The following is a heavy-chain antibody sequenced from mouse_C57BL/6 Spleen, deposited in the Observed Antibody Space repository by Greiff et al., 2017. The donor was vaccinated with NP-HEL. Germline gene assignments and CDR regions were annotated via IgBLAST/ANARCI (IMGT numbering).Heavy chain of an antibody. CDR1: GFTFSDYY. V-gene: IGHV5-16*01. CDR2: INYDGSST. J-gene: IGHJ2*01. CDR3: ARADGFLFDY. D-gene: IGHD2-3*01. Sequence: EVNLVESEGGLVQPGSSMKLSCTASGFTFSDYYMAWVRQVPEKGLEWVANINYDGSSTYYLDSLKSRFIISRDNTKNILYLQMSSLKSEDTATYYCARADGFLFDYWGQGTTLTVSS.